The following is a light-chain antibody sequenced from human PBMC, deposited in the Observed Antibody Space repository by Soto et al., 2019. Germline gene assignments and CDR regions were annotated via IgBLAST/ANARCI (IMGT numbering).Light chain of an antibody. CDR2: KAT. J-gene: IGKJ1*01. CDR3: QHYNSYSEA. V-gene: IGKV1-5*03. CDR1: QSITTW. Sequence: DIEMTQSPSTLSSSVGDIFTITCGASQSITTWVAWYQQKPGKAPKLLIYKATNLQSGVPSRFSGSGSGTEFTLTISSLQPDDFATYYCQHYNSYSEAFGQGTKVDI.